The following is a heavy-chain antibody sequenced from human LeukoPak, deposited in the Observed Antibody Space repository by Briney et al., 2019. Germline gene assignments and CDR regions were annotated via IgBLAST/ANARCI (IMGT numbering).Heavy chain of an antibody. CDR3: AKEGGTHFDH. D-gene: IGHD1-26*01. V-gene: IGHV3-48*01. CDR1: GFTFRTSG. CDR2: ISSSGTTI. Sequence: GGSLRLSFAASGFTFRTSGMNWVRQAPGKGLEWVSYISSSGTTISYAQSVKGRFTITRDNAQNSLTLHMNTLRADDTAVYYCAKEGGTHFDHWGQGTLVTVSS. J-gene: IGHJ4*02.